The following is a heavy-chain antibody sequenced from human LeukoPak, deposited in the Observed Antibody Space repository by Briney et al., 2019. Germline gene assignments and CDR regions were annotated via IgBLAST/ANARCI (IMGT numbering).Heavy chain of an antibody. V-gene: IGHV4-34*01. D-gene: IGHD3-22*01. Sequence: SETLSLSCAVYGGSFSGYYWSWIRQPPGKGLEWIGEINHSGGTNYNPSLKSRVTISVDTSKNQFSLKPSSVTAADTAVYYCASAMIGVPDDAFDIWGQGTMVTVSS. CDR2: INHSGGT. CDR1: GGSFSGYY. J-gene: IGHJ3*02. CDR3: ASAMIGVPDDAFDI.